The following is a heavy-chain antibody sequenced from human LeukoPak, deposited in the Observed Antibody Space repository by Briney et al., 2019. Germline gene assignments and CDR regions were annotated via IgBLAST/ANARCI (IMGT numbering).Heavy chain of an antibody. CDR1: GYSISSGYY. J-gene: IGHJ6*03. Sequence: SETLSLTCTVSGYSISSGYYWGWIRQPPGKGLEWIALIYHSGTTYYNPSLKSRVTISVDTSKNQFSLKLSSVTAADTAVYYCARVWAPRYYYYMDVWGKGTTVTVSS. D-gene: IGHD3-16*01. CDR3: ARVWAPRYYYYMDV. CDR2: IYHSGTT. V-gene: IGHV4-38-2*02.